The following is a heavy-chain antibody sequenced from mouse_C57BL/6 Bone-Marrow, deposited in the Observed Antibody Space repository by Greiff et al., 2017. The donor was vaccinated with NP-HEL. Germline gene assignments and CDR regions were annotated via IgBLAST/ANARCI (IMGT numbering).Heavy chain of an antibody. CDR1: GFTFSDYY. J-gene: IGHJ3*01. Sequence: EVQLVESGGGLVQPGGSLKLSCAASGFTFSDYYMYWVRQTPEKRLEWVAYISNGGGSTYYPDTVKGRFTISRDNAKNTLYLQMSRLKSEDTAMYYCARRGNPAWFAYWGQGTLVTVSA. V-gene: IGHV5-12*01. CDR3: ARRGNPAWFAY. D-gene: IGHD2-1*01. CDR2: ISNGGGST.